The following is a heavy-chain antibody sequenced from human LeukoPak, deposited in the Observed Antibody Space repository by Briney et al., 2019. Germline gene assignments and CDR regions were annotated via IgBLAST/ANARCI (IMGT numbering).Heavy chain of an antibody. Sequence: GGSLRLSCAASGFTFSSYAMSWVRQAPGKGLEWVSAISGSGGSTYYADSVKGRFTISRDNSKNTLYLQMNSLRAEDTAVYYCARGAFQFLEWLFDPYYMDIWGKGTTVTVSS. D-gene: IGHD3-3*01. V-gene: IGHV3-23*01. J-gene: IGHJ6*03. CDR1: GFTFSSYA. CDR2: ISGSGGST. CDR3: ARGAFQFLEWLFDPYYMDI.